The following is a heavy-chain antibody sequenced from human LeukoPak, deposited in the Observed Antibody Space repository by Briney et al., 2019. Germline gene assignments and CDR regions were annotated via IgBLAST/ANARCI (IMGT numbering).Heavy chain of an antibody. Sequence: PGGSLRLSCAASGFTVSSNYMSWVRQAPGKGLEWVSVIYSGGSTYYADSVKGRFTISRDNSKNTLYLQMNSLRAEDTAVYYCARDAMDYGSGSYSRVWYYGMDVWGQGTTVTVSS. CDR1: GFTVSSNY. CDR2: IYSGGST. D-gene: IGHD3-10*01. J-gene: IGHJ6*02. CDR3: ARDAMDYGSGSYSRVWYYGMDV. V-gene: IGHV3-66*01.